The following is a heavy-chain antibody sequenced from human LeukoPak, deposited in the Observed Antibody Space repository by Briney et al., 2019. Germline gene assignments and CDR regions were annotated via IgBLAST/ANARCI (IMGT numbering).Heavy chain of an antibody. V-gene: IGHV4-4*07. Sequence: SETLSLTCTVSGGSISGYYWSWIRQPAGKGLEWIGRVYTSGSTHYNPSLKSRVTMSVDTSKNQFSLKLSSVTAADTAVYYCARDPLRGSGFDYWGQGTLVTVSS. D-gene: IGHD6-19*01. CDR1: GGSISGYY. CDR3: ARDPLRGSGFDY. J-gene: IGHJ4*02. CDR2: VYTSGST.